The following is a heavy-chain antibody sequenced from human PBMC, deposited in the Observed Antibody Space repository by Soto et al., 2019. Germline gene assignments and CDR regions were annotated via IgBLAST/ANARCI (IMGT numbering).Heavy chain of an antibody. V-gene: IGHV3-23*01. Sequence: EVELLESGGGLVQPGGSLRLSCKASGFMFNNSAMTWVRQAPGQGLQWVASVSDNGGSRGGTYYADSVKGRFTISRDNSKNTLYLQLDILTGADTAVYYCARAKAVVISAFDIWGQGTMVTVSS. CDR2: VSDNGGSRGGT. J-gene: IGHJ3*02. CDR3: ARAKAVVISAFDI. CDR1: GFMFNNSA. D-gene: IGHD2-21*01.